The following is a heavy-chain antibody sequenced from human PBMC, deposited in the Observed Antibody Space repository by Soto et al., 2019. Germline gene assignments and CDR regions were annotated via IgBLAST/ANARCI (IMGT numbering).Heavy chain of an antibody. V-gene: IGHV4-39*01. CDR1: GGSISSSSYY. CDR3: AAPRITMVRGVIEARGWFDP. Sequence: PSETLSLTCTVSGGSISSSSYYRGWIRQPPGKGLEWIGSIYYSGSTYYNPSLKSRVTISVDTSKNQFSLKLSSVTAADTAVYYCAAPRITMVRGVIEARGWFDPWGQGTLVTVSS. J-gene: IGHJ5*02. CDR2: IYYSGST. D-gene: IGHD3-10*01.